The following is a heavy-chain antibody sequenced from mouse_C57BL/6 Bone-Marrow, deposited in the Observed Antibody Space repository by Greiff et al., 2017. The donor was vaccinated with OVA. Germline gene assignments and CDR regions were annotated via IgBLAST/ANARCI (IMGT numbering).Heavy chain of an antibody. V-gene: IGHV14-4*01. D-gene: IGHD3-2*02. CDR1: GFNIKDDY. CDR2: IDPENGDT. Sequence: VQLQQSGAELVRPGASVKLSCTASGFNIKDDYMHWVKQRPEQGLEWIGWIDPENGDTEYASKFQGKATITADTSSNTAYLQLSSLTSEDTAVYYCTQTAQATSSFAYWGQGTLVTVSA. CDR3: TQTAQATSSFAY. J-gene: IGHJ3*01.